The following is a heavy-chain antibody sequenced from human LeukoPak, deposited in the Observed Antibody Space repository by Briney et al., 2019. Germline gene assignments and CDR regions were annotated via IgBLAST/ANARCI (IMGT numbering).Heavy chain of an antibody. CDR2: ISYDGSNK. CDR3: ARACSSTSCYGSLDY. V-gene: IGHV3-30*04. D-gene: IGHD2-2*01. Sequence: GGSLRLSCAASGFTFSSYAMHWVRQAPGKGLEWVAVISYDGSNKYYADSVKGRFTISRDNSKNTLYLQMNSLRAEDTAVYHCARACSSTSCYGSLDYWGQGTLVTVSS. J-gene: IGHJ4*02. CDR1: GFTFSSYA.